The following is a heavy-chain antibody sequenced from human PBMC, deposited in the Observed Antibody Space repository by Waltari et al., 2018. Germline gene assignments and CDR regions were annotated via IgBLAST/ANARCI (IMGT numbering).Heavy chain of an antibody. Sequence: QVQLVESGGGVVQPGRSLRLSCAASGFTFSTYTMHWVRQAPGKWLEWVALILYDGSNTYYADSVKGRFTISRDNSKNTLYLQMNSLRPDDRAVYYCTRGSTTAARCMDSWGQGTLVTVSS. CDR2: ILYDGSNT. D-gene: IGHD6-6*01. J-gene: IGHJ4*02. CDR1: GFTFSTYT. CDR3: TRGSTTAARCMDS. V-gene: IGHV3-30*01.